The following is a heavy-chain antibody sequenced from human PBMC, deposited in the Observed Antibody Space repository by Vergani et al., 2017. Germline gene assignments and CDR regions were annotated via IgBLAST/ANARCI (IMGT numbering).Heavy chain of an antibody. CDR2: INTNTGNP. J-gene: IGHJ5*02. CDR3: SGAARIYEFWSGYSSWFDP. V-gene: IGHV7-4-1*02. Sequence: QVQLVQSGSELKKPGASVKVSCKASGYTFTSYAMNWVRQAPGQGLEWMGWINTNTGNPTYAQGFTGRLVFSLDTSVSTAYLQISSLKAEDTAVYYCSGAARIYEFWSGYSSWFDPWGGGTLIAVSS. D-gene: IGHD3-3*01. CDR1: GYTFTSYA.